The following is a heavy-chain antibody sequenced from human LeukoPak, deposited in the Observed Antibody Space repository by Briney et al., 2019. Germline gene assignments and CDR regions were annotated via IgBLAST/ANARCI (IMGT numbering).Heavy chain of an antibody. CDR2: ISYDGSNK. CDR3: ATNYDSSGGGMDV. D-gene: IGHD3-22*01. CDR1: GFTFSSYG. J-gene: IGHJ6*02. V-gene: IGHV3-30*03. Sequence: PGRSLRLSCAASGFTFSSYGMHWVRQAPGKGLEWVAVISYDGSNKYYADSVKGRLTISRDNSKNTLYLQMNSLRAEDTAVYYCATNYDSSGGGMDVWGQGTTVTVSS.